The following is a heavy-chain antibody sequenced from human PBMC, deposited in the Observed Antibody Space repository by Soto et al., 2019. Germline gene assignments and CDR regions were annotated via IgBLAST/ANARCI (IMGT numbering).Heavy chain of an antibody. CDR1: GFTFSSYW. D-gene: IGHD6-6*01. J-gene: IGHJ4*02. Sequence: QPGGSLRLSCAASGFTFSSYWMSWVRQAPGKGLEWVANIKQDGSEKYYVDSVKGRFTISRDNAKNSLYLQMNSLRAEDTAVYYCARFCAGRQLEEDFDYWGQGTLVTVSS. V-gene: IGHV3-7*01. CDR2: IKQDGSEK. CDR3: ARFCAGRQLEEDFDY.